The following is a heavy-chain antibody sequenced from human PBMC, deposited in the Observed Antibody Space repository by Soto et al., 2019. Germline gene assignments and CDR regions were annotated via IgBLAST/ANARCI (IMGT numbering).Heavy chain of an antibody. V-gene: IGHV1-3*01. CDR1: GYTFTSYG. CDR3: ARDTSHYFDH. Sequence: ASVKVSCKASGYTFTSYGIHWVRQAPGQRLEWTGWINAGNGNTKYSEKFQDRVTMTTDTAATTAYMELRSLTSDDSAMYFCARDTSHYFDHWGQGILVTVSS. D-gene: IGHD2-2*01. CDR2: INAGNGNT. J-gene: IGHJ4*02.